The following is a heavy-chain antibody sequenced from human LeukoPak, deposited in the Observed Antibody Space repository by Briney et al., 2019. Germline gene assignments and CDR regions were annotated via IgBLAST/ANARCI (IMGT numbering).Heavy chain of an antibody. J-gene: IGHJ3*02. CDR1: GGSIISDY. CDR3: ARGGYDAFGM. CDR2: IYYSGTT. V-gene: IGHV4-59*01. Sequence: SETLSLTCTVSGGSIISDYWSWIRQPPGKGLEWIGYIYYSGTTNYNPSLKSRVTISVDTSKNQFSLKLSSVTAADTAVYYCARGGYDAFGMWGQGTMVTVSS. D-gene: IGHD3-22*01.